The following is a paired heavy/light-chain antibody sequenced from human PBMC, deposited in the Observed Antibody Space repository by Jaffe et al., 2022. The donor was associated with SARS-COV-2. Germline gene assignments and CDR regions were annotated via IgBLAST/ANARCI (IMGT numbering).Heavy chain of an antibody. V-gene: IGHV3-23*04. Sequence: EVQLVESGGGLVQPGGSLRLSCAAFGFVFRNSAMSWVRQAPGKGLEWVSTITAGGGSTYFADSVKGRFTISRDNSKNTLYLQMDRLRDDDTAVYFCARGQSGPDYWGQGTLVTVSS. J-gene: IGHJ4*02. D-gene: IGHD3-10*01. CDR2: ITAGGGST. CDR3: ARGQSGPDY. CDR1: GFVFRNSA.
Light chain of an antibody. V-gene: IGKV2-30*01. CDR2: KVS. J-gene: IGKJ2*01. Sequence: DVVMTQSPLSLPVTLGQPASISCRSSQSLGYSDGNTYLSWFQQRPGQSPRRLIYKVSNRDSGVPDRFSGSGSGTDFTLKISRVEAEDVGVYYCMQGTHWPRTFGQGTKLEIK. CDR1: QSLGYSDGNTY. CDR3: MQGTHWPRT.